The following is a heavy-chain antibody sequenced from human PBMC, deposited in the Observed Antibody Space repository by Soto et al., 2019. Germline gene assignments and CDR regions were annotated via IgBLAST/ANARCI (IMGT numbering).Heavy chain of an antibody. V-gene: IGHV1-3*01. CDR1: GYTFKAYA. D-gene: IGHD2-8*01. Sequence: ASVKVSCKGSGYTFKAYAMHWVREAPEHRLGWMGWITSGDGKTKYSQKFQHRVTITSDPSEKTAYMELRRLGSEDTAGYYCARAWTEISVFGVLNSSFGMDAWG. CDR3: ARAWTEISVFGVLNSSFGMDA. J-gene: IGHJ6*02. CDR2: ITSGDGKT.